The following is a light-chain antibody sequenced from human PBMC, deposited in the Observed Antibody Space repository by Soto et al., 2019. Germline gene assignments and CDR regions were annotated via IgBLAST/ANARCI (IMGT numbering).Light chain of an antibody. Sequence: DIVLTQSPGTLSLSPGEKATLPCRAIQSVSSSYLAWYQQKPGQAPRLLVFGASTRASDIPVRFSGSGSGTEFTLTISSLQSEDFAVYYCQQYHNWPPITFGQGTRLEIK. CDR1: QSVSSSY. CDR3: QQYHNWPPIT. V-gene: IGKV3-15*01. J-gene: IGKJ5*01. CDR2: GAS.